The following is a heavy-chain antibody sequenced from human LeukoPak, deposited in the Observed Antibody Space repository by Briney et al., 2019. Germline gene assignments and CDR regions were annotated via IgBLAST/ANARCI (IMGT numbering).Heavy chain of an antibody. J-gene: IGHJ4*02. CDR2: ISSSSSYI. Sequence: PGGSLRLSCAASGFTFSSYSMNWVRQAPGKGLEWVSSISSSSSYIYHADSVKGRFTISRDNAKNSLYLQMNSLRAEDTAVYYCARGGRQQLVWGLFDYWGQGTLVTVSS. D-gene: IGHD6-13*01. V-gene: IGHV3-21*01. CDR3: ARGGRQQLVWGLFDY. CDR1: GFTFSSYS.